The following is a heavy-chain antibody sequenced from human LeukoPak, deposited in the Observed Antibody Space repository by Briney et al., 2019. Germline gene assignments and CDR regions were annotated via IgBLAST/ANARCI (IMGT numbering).Heavy chain of an antibody. CDR1: GVSISSSSYY. Sequence: SETLSLTCTVSGVSISSSSYYWGWIRQPPGKGLEWIGSIYYSGSTYYNPSLKSRVTISVDTSKNQFSLKLSSVTAADTAVYYCARVFGIRRYFDYWGQGTLVTVSS. J-gene: IGHJ4*02. CDR2: IYYSGST. D-gene: IGHD3-10*01. V-gene: IGHV4-39*01. CDR3: ARVFGIRRYFDY.